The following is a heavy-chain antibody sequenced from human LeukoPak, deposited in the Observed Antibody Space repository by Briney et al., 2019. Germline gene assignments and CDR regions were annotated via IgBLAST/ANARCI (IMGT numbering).Heavy chain of an antibody. CDR3: ARGGSIAVAGIYWFDP. CDR2: INHSGST. Sequence: PSETLSLTCAVYGGSFSGYYWRWIRQPPGKGLEWIGEINHSGSTNYSPSLKSRVTISVDTSKNQFSLKLSSVTAADTAVYYCARGGSIAVAGIYWFDPWGRGTLVTVSS. V-gene: IGHV4-34*01. J-gene: IGHJ5*02. D-gene: IGHD6-19*01. CDR1: GGSFSGYY.